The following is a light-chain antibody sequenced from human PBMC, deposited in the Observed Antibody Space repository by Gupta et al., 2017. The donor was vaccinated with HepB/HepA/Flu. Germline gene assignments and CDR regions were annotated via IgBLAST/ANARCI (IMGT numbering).Light chain of an antibody. Sequence: QSVLTQPPSVSGTPGQRVTISCSGSRSNIGTNTVNWYQQLPGTTPKLLIYSNNQRPSGVPDRFSGSKSGTSASLAISGLQSEDEADYYCAAWDNSLNCLFGGGTKLTVL. J-gene: IGLJ3*02. CDR1: RSNIGTNT. CDR3: AAWDNSLNCL. CDR2: SNN. V-gene: IGLV1-44*01.